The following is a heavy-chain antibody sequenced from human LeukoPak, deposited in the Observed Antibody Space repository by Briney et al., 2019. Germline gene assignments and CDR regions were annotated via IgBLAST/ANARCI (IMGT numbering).Heavy chain of an antibody. D-gene: IGHD3-3*02. CDR1: GYTFTSYG. CDR2: ISAYNGDT. CDR3: ARDRIRGPPADY. V-gene: IGHV1-18*01. Sequence: ASVKVSCKASGYTFTSYGISWVRQAPGQGLEWMGWISAYNGDTNYAQKLQGRVTMTTDTSTSTAYMELRSLRSDDTAVYYCARDRIRGPPADYWGQGTLVTVSS. J-gene: IGHJ4*02.